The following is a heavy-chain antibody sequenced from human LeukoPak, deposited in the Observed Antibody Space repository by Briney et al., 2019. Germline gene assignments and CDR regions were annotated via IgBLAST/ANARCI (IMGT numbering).Heavy chain of an antibody. Sequence: GESLKISCQGSGYSFTTYWISWVRQMPGKGLEWMGRIDPSDSYTNYSPSFQRHVTLSADKSVSTAYLQWTSLKASDTAMYYCARHAKAYGSSCDYWGQGTLVTVSS. CDR2: IDPSDSYT. D-gene: IGHD6-13*01. CDR1: GYSFTTYW. V-gene: IGHV5-10-1*01. CDR3: ARHAKAYGSSCDY. J-gene: IGHJ4*02.